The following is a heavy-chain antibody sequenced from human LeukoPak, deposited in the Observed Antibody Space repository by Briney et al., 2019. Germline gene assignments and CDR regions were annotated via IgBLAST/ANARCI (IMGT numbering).Heavy chain of an antibody. D-gene: IGHD3-22*01. CDR1: GGSFSGYY. J-gene: IGHJ4*02. CDR2: INHSGST. V-gene: IGHV4-34*01. CDR3: ARGSSGYYYPTFDY. Sequence: SETLSLTCAVYGGSFSGYYWSWIRQPPGKGLEWIGEINHSGSTNYNPSLKSRVTISVDTSKNQFSLKLSPVTAADTAVYYCARGSSGYYYPTFDYWGQGTLVTVSS.